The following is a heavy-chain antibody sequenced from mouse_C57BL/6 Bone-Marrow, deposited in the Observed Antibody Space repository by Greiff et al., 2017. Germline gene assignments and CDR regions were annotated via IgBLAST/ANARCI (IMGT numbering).Heavy chain of an antibody. Sequence: QVQLQQSGAELVKPGASVKLSCKASGYTFTSYWMHWVKQRPGQGLEWIGMIHPNSGSTNYNEKFKSKATLTVDKSSSTAYMQLSSLTSEDSAVYYCGLDYDGRYYAMDYWGQGTSVTVSS. V-gene: IGHV1-64*01. D-gene: IGHD2-4*01. CDR1: GYTFTSYW. CDR2: IHPNSGST. CDR3: GLDYDGRYYAMDY. J-gene: IGHJ4*01.